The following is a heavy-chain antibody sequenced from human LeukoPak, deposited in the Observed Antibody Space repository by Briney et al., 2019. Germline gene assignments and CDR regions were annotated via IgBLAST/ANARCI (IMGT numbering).Heavy chain of an antibody. CDR2: ISSSSYI. CDR3: ARDIATVTTIVDAFDI. CDR1: GFTFSSYS. J-gene: IGHJ3*02. Sequence: PGVSLRLSCAASGFTFSSYSMNWVRQARGKGLEWVSSISSSSYIYYAASVKGRFTISRDNAKNSLYLQMNSLRAEDTAVYYCARDIATVTTIVDAFDIWGQGTMVTVSS. D-gene: IGHD4-17*01. V-gene: IGHV3-21*01.